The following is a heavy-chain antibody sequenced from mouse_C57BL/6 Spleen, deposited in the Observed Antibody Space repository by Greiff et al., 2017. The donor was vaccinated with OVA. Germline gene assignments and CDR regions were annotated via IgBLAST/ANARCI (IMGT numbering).Heavy chain of an antibody. CDR3: ARDAWDYDEGRFAY. Sequence: EVKLMESGGGLVQSGRSLRLSCATSGFTFSDFYMEWVRQAPGKGLEWIAASRNKANDYTTEYSASVKGRFIVSRDTSQSILYLQMNALRAEDTAIYYCARDAWDYDEGRFAYWGQGTLVTVSA. D-gene: IGHD2-4*01. J-gene: IGHJ3*01. CDR2: SRNKANDYTT. V-gene: IGHV7-1*01. CDR1: GFTFSDFY.